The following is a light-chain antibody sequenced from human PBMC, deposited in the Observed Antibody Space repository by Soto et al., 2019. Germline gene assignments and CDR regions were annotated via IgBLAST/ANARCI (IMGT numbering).Light chain of an antibody. CDR3: QQYNSYWYT. Sequence: DIQMTQSPSTLSASVGDRVTITCRASQSISSWLAWYQQKPGKAPKLLIYDASSLESGVPSRFSGSGSGTEFTLTISRQQPDDFSTYYCQQYNSYWYTFGQGTKLEIK. CDR1: QSISSW. V-gene: IGKV1-5*01. J-gene: IGKJ2*01. CDR2: DAS.